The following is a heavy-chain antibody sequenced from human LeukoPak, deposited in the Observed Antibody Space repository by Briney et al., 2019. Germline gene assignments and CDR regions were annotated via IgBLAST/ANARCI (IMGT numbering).Heavy chain of an antibody. CDR1: GFTFSSYT. CDR2: ISGSSYYI. Sequence: GGSLRLSCAASGFTFSSYTINWVRQAPGKGLEWVSSISGSSYYIYYADSVRGRFTISRDNAKNSVYLQMNSLRAEDTAVYYCARGTGDSGLADYWGQGTLVTVSS. D-gene: IGHD3-10*01. V-gene: IGHV3-21*01. CDR3: ARGTGDSGLADY. J-gene: IGHJ4*02.